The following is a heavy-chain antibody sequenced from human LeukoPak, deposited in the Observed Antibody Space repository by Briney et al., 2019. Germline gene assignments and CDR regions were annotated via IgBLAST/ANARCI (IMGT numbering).Heavy chain of an antibody. CDR3: ARESVIAVDY. Sequence: ASVKVSCKASGYTFTNYAMHWVRQAPGQRLEWMGWINAGNSNTKYSQNFQARVTITRDTSASTAYMELSSLRSEDTAVYYCARESVIAVDYWGQGTLVTVSS. CDR1: GYTFTNYA. V-gene: IGHV1-3*01. J-gene: IGHJ4*01. D-gene: IGHD6-19*01. CDR2: INAGNSNT.